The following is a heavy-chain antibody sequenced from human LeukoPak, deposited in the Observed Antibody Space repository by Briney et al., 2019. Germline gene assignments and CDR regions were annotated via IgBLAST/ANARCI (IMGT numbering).Heavy chain of an antibody. CDR1: GDSITSYY. V-gene: IGHV4-59*01. D-gene: IGHD6-13*01. J-gene: IGHJ4*02. Sequence: SEPLSLTCTVSGDSITSYYWSWIRQAPGKGLEWIGYIYDSETTTYNPSLRSRVTISLDTSKKQFSLKLSSVTAADTAVYYCARGFGSSWYYFDYWGQGTLATVSS. CDR2: IYDSETT. CDR3: ARGFGSSWYYFDY.